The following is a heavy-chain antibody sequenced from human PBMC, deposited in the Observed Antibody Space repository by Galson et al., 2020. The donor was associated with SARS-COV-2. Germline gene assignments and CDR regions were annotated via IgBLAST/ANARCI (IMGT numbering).Heavy chain of an antibody. V-gene: IGHV3-30*18. J-gene: IGHJ4*02. CDR3: AKSLWFGEILSPFDY. CDR1: GFPFSNFA. Sequence: GESLKISCAASGFPFSNFAMHWVRQAPGKGLEWVAVISDDGTNTYYRDSVKGRFSISRDNSKNTLYLQMNSLRVEDTAVYHCAKSLWFGEILSPFDYWGQGAQATVSS. D-gene: IGHD3-10*01. CDR2: ISDDGTNT.